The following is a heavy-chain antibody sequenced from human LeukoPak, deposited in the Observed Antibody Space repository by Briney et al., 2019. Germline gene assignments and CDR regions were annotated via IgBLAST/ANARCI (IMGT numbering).Heavy chain of an antibody. J-gene: IGHJ4*02. Sequence: GGSLRLSCAASGFTFDDYAMHWVRQAPGKGLEWVSGISWNSGSIGYADSVKGRFTISRDNAKNSLYLQMNSLRAEDTAVYYCARELRYFDWFFDYWGQGTLVTVSS. V-gene: IGHV3-9*01. CDR2: ISWNSGSI. CDR3: ARELRYFDWFFDY. D-gene: IGHD3-9*01. CDR1: GFTFDDYA.